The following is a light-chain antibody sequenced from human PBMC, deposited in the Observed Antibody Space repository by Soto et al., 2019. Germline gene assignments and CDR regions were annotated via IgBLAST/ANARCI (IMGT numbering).Light chain of an antibody. V-gene: IGLV2-8*01. Sequence: QSALTQPPSASGSPGQSVTISCTGTSSDIGVYNYVSWYQQHPGKAPKLMIYGVSERPSGVPDRFSGSKSGNTASLTVSGLQTEDEADYYCSSYAGSNNLYVFGTGTKLTVL. CDR3: SSYAGSNNLYV. CDR1: SSDIGVYNY. CDR2: GVS. J-gene: IGLJ1*01.